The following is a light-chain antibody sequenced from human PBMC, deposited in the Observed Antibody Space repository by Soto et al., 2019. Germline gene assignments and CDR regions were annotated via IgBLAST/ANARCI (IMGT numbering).Light chain of an antibody. CDR1: QSVAGSS. Sequence: EIMLTQSPGTLSLSPGDRATLSCRASQSVAGSSLAWYQQKPAQAPRLLIYAASNRATGIPARFSGSGSGTDFSLTISSLQAEDVAVYYCQQYYTTPRTFGHGTKVEIK. J-gene: IGKJ1*01. V-gene: IGKV3-20*01. CDR2: AAS. CDR3: QQYYTTPRT.